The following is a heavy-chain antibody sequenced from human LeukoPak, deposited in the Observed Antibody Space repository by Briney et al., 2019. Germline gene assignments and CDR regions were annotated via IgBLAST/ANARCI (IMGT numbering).Heavy chain of an antibody. CDR2: FIPILDTA. J-gene: IGHJ6*04. D-gene: IGHD3-3*01. CDR3: AGIPVFGVVLHQEPV. CDR1: GATFNYYA. V-gene: IGHV1-69*10. Sequence: ASVKVSCKASGATFNYYALNWVRQAPGQGLEWMGVFIPILDTANSTQKFQDRVTITADISTNAAYMELSSLRSEDTAVYFCAGIPVFGVVLHQEPVWGKGTTVTVSS.